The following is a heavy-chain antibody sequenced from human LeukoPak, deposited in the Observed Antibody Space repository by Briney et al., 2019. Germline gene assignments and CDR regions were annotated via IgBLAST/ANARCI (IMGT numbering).Heavy chain of an antibody. J-gene: IGHJ3*02. D-gene: IGHD3-22*01. Sequence: GGSLRLSCAASGFTFSSYAMHWVRQAPGKGLEWVAVISYDGSNKYYADSVKGRFTISRDNSKNTLYLQMNSLRAEDAAVYYCARAIAYYDSSGYYYGDAFDIWGQGTMVTVSS. CDR2: ISYDGSNK. CDR1: GFTFSSYA. CDR3: ARAIAYYDSSGYYYGDAFDI. V-gene: IGHV3-30-3*01.